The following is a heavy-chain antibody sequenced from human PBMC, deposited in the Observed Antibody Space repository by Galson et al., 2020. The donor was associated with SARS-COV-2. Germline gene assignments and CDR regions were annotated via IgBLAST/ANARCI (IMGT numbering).Heavy chain of an antibody. V-gene: IGHV3-30*18. CDR3: AKGNTAMVN. CDR1: GFTFSSYG. Sequence: GESLKISCAASGFTFSSYGMHWVRQAPGKGLEWVAVISYDGSNKYYADSVKGRFTISRDNSKNTLYLQMNSLRAEDTAVYYCAKGNTAMVNWGQGTLVTVSS. D-gene: IGHD5-18*01. CDR2: ISYDGSNK. J-gene: IGHJ4*02.